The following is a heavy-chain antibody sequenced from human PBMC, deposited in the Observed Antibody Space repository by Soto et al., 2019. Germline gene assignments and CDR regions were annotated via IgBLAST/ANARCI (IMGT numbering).Heavy chain of an antibody. CDR1: GFTFGDYA. CDR2: IRSKAYGGTT. Sequence: PGGSLRLSCTASGFTFGDYAMSWVRQAPGKGLEWVGFIRSKAYGGTTEYAASVKGRFTISRDDSKSIAYLQMNSLKTEDTAAYYCTRDGGYYLKDYYYGMDVWGQGTTVTVSS. V-gene: IGHV3-49*04. D-gene: IGHD3-22*01. CDR3: TRDGGYYLKDYYYGMDV. J-gene: IGHJ6*02.